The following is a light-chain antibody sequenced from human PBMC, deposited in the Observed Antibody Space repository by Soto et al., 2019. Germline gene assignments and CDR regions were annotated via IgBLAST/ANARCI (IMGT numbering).Light chain of an antibody. CDR2: KAS. CDR1: QSISRC. V-gene: IGKV1-5*03. J-gene: IGKJ4*01. Sequence: DIQMTQSPSTLSAYVGDRVTITCRASQSISRCLAWYQQKPGKAPNLLIYKASSLESGVPSRFSGSGSGTEFTLTISSLQPDDFATYYCQQYNSYPLTFGGGTKVEIK. CDR3: QQYNSYPLT.